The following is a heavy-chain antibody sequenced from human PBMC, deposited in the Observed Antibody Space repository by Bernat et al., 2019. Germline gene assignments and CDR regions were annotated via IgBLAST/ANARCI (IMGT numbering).Heavy chain of an antibody. CDR3: VRPVIVRYMDV. V-gene: IGHV3-33*01. J-gene: IGHJ6*03. CDR2: IWHDGSNK. CDR1: GFTFINYG. D-gene: IGHD3-16*02. Sequence: QVQLVESGGGVVQPGKSLRLSCAASGFTFINYGMHWVRQAPGKGLEGVAVIWHDGSNKYYADAVKGRFTISRDNSKNMVYLQMNSMRVEDTAVYYCVRPVIVRYMDVWGNGTTVTVSS.